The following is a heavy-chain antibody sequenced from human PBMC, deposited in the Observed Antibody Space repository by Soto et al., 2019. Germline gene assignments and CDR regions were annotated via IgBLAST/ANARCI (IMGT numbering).Heavy chain of an antibody. D-gene: IGHD2-21*01. CDR2: INAGNGNT. V-gene: IGHV1-3*01. CDR3: ARDYGYCGRWCHPYYYYGMDV. J-gene: IGHJ6*02. CDR1: GYTFTSYA. Sequence: QVQLVQSGAEVKKPGASVKVSCKASGYTFTSYAMHWVRQAPGQRLEWMGWINAGNGNTKYSQKFQGRVTITRDTSASTAYMELSSLRSEDTAVYYCARDYGYCGRWCHPYYYYGMDVWGQGTTVTVSS.